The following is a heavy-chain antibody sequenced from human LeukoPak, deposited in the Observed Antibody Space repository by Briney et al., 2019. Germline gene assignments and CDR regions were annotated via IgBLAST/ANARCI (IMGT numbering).Heavy chain of an antibody. J-gene: IGHJ4*02. CDR2: ISAYHGNT. CDR1: GYTFTSYG. Sequence: SVKVSCTASGYTFTSYGISWVRQAPGQGLEGMGWISAYHGNTNYAQKLQGRASMTTDTSTGTAYMELRSLRSDDTAVYYCARDFVYYDRLGLYYFEYWGQGTLVTVSS. V-gene: IGHV1-18*01. CDR3: ARDFVYYDRLGLYYFEY. D-gene: IGHD3-22*01.